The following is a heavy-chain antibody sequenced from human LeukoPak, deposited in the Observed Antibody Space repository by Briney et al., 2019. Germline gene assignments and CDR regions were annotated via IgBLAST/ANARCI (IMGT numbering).Heavy chain of an antibody. V-gene: IGHV4-34*01. Sequence: SETLSLTCAVYGGSFSGYYWSWIRQPPGKGLGWIGEINHSGSTNCNPSLKSRVTISVDTSKNQFSLKLSSVTAADTAVYYCARGRQGIAVAGTPYYFDYWGQGTLVTVSS. CDR3: ARGRQGIAVAGTPYYFDY. D-gene: IGHD6-19*01. CDR1: GGSFSGYY. CDR2: INHSGST. J-gene: IGHJ4*02.